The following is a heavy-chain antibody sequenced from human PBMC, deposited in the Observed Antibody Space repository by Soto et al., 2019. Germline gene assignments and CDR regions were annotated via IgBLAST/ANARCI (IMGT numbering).Heavy chain of an antibody. V-gene: IGHV2-5*02. D-gene: IGHD3-16*02. CDR2: IYWDDDK. J-gene: IGHJ4*02. CDR3: AHWYYDYIWGSYRPFDY. Sequence: SGPTLVNPTQTLTLTCTFFGFSLSTSGVGVGWIRQPPGKALERLALIYWDDDKRYSPSLKSRLTITKDTSKNQVVLTMTNIDPVDTATYFCAHWYYDYIWGSYRPFDYWGQGTLVTVSS. CDR1: GFSLSTSGVG.